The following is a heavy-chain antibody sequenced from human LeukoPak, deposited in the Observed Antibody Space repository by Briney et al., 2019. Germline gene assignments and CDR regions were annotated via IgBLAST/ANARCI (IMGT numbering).Heavy chain of an antibody. CDR3: ARIAGGYSGYDSGYSFDY. V-gene: IGHV1-2*02. D-gene: IGHD5-12*01. CDR1: GYTFTGYY. Sequence: ASVKVSCKASGYTFTGYYMHWVRHAPGQGLERMGWINPNSGGTNYAQKFQGRVTMTRDTSISTAYMELSRLRSDDTAVYYCARIAGGYSGYDSGYSFDYWGQGTLVTVSS. J-gene: IGHJ4*02. CDR2: INPNSGGT.